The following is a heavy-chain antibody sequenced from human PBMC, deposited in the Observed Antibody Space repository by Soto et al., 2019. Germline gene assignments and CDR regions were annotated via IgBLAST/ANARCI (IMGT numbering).Heavy chain of an antibody. CDR3: AREGPRYYYGMDV. CDR2: MHPNSGNT. V-gene: IGHV1-8*01. CDR1: GYTFTSYH. J-gene: IGHJ6*02. Sequence: ASVKVSCKAAGYTFTSYHINWVRQATGQGLELMGWMHPNSGNTGYAQKFQGRVTMTRNTSISTAYMELSSLRSEDTAVYYCAREGPRYYYGMDVWVQGTTGTVSS.